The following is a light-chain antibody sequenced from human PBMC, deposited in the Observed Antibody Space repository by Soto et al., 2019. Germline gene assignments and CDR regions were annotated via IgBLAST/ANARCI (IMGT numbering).Light chain of an antibody. CDR2: EVS. CDR3: SLYTSSTFYV. Sequence: QSALTQPPSVSGSPGQSVTISCTGTSSDVGYYNRVSWYQQPPGTAPKLLIYEVSNRPSGVPDRFSGSKSGNAASLTISGLHAEDEADYCCSLYTSSTFYVFGTGTKVTVL. V-gene: IGLV2-18*01. CDR1: SSDVGYYNR. J-gene: IGLJ1*01.